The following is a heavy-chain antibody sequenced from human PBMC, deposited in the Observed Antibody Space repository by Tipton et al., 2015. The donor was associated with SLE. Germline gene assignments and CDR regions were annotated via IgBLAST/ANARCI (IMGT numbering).Heavy chain of an antibody. D-gene: IGHD3/OR15-3a*01. CDR3: ARDFEIKEGLDAFDV. CDR2: ISSRSSTI. J-gene: IGHJ3*01. V-gene: IGHV3-48*01. Sequence: SLRLSCAASGFTFSNYAMNWVRLAPGKGLEWISYISSRSSTIYYSDSVKGRFTISRDNAKNALYLQMNSLRGEDTAVYYCARDFEIKEGLDAFDVWGQGTMVTVSS. CDR1: GFTFSNYA.